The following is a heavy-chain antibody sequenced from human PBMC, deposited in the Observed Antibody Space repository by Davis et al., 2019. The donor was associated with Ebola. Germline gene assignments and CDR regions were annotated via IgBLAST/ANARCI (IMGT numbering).Heavy chain of an antibody. D-gene: IGHD3-22*01. CDR1: GYTFTSYY. Sequence: ASVKVSCKASGYTFTSYYMHWVRQAPGQGLEWMGIINPSGGSTSYAQKFQGRVTMTRDTSTSTVYMELSSLRSEDTAAYYCARGGVYYDSSGPSAYWGQGTLVTVSS. CDR3: ARGGVYYDSSGPSAY. V-gene: IGHV1-46*01. CDR2: INPSGGST. J-gene: IGHJ4*02.